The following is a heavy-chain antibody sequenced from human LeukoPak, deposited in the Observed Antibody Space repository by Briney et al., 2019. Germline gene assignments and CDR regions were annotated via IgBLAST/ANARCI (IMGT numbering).Heavy chain of an antibody. CDR1: GGSISSGGYY. CDR2: IYYSGST. Sequence: PSETLSLTCTVSGGSISSGGYYWSWIRQHPGKGLEWIGYIYYSGSTYHNPSLKSRVTISVDTSKNQFSLKLSSVTAADTAVYYCARESNYDFRSAFDYWGQGTLVTVSS. CDR3: ARESNYDFRSAFDY. D-gene: IGHD3-3*01. V-gene: IGHV4-31*03. J-gene: IGHJ4*02.